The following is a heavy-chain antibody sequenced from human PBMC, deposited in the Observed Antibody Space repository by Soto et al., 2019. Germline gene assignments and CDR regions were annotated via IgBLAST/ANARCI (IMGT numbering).Heavy chain of an antibody. CDR1: GGSISSSSYY. CDR2: IYYSGST. V-gene: IGHV4-39*01. CDR3: ARQYQLHLFDY. Sequence: QLQLQESGPGLVKPSETLSLTCTVSGGSISSSSYYWGWIRQPPGKGLEWIGSIYYSGSTYYNPSLKSRVTISVDTSKNQFSLKLSSVTAADTAVYYCARQYQLHLFDYWGQGTLVTVSS. J-gene: IGHJ4*02. D-gene: IGHD2-2*01.